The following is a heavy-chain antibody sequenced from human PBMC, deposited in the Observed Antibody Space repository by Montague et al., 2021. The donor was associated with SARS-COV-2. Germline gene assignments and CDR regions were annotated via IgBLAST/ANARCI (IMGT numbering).Heavy chain of an antibody. Sequence: SLRLSCAASGFTFSSHCMNWVRQAPGKGLEWVSYISSSSSTIYYADSVKGRFTISRDNAKNSLYLQMNSLRAEDTAVYYCARDLRWGYYDILTGYYRPLDYWGQGTLVTVSS. CDR3: ARDLRWGYYDILTGYYRPLDY. J-gene: IGHJ4*02. V-gene: IGHV3-48*04. CDR1: GFTFSSHC. CDR2: ISSSSSTI. D-gene: IGHD3-9*01.